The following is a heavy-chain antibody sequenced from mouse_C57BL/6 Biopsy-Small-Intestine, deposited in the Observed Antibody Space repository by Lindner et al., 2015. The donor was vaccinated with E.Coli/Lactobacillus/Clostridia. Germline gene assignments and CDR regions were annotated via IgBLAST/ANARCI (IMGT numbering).Heavy chain of an antibody. Sequence: VQLQESGPELVKPGASVKISCKASGYAFSSSWMNWVRQRPGKGLEWIGRIYPGDGDTNYNGKFKGKATLTADKSSSTAYMQLSSLTSEDSAVYFCASRTGSSFDYWGQGTTLTVSS. D-gene: IGHD1-1*01. J-gene: IGHJ2*01. CDR1: GYAFSSSW. CDR3: ASRTGSSFDY. V-gene: IGHV1-82*01. CDR2: IYPGDGDT.